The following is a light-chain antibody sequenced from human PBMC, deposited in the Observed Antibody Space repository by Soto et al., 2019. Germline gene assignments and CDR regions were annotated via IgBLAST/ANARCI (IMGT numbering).Light chain of an antibody. CDR1: QSVSHY. Sequence: DIQMTQSPSSLSASVGDRATITCRTSQSVSHYLNWYHQKPGKAPKLLIHTASILQSGVPSRFSGSGSGTDFTLTISGLQPEDLAAYYCQRSYSAPLTFGLGNTVDFK. CDR3: QRSYSAPLT. CDR2: TAS. V-gene: IGKV1-39*01. J-gene: IGKJ1*01.